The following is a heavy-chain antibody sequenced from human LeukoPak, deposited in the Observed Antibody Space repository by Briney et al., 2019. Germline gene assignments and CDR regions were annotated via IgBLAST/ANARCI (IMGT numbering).Heavy chain of an antibody. CDR1: GGSISSSSYY. J-gene: IGHJ6*03. CDR2: IYYSGST. D-gene: IGHD3-3*01. Sequence: KPSETLSLTCSVSGGSISSSSYYWDWIRQPPGKGLEWIGSIYYSGSTYYNPSLKSRVTISVDTSKNQFSLKLSSVTAADTAVYYCARDSLSYDFWSGYYAHYYYSMDVWGKGTTVTVSS. V-gene: IGHV4-39*07. CDR3: ARDSLSYDFWSGYYAHYYYSMDV.